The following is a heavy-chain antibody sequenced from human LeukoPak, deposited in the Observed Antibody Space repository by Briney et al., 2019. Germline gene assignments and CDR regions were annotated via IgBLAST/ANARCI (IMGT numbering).Heavy chain of an antibody. J-gene: IGHJ5*02. CDR3: ARGIPGTSCSPGFWFDP. V-gene: IGHV4-34*01. CDR2: INHSGST. D-gene: IGHD2-2*01. CDR1: GGSFSGYY. Sequence: PSETLSLTCAVYGGSFSGYYWSWIRQPPGKGLEWIGEINHSGSTNYNPSLKSRVTISVDTSKNQFSLKLSSVTAADTAVYYCARGIPGTSCSPGFWFDPWGQGTLVTVSS.